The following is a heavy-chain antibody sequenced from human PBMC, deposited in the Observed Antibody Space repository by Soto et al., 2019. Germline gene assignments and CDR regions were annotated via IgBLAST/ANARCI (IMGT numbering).Heavy chain of an antibody. CDR3: ASGRGDGSGSYYPYYFDY. J-gene: IGHJ4*02. CDR2: IYYSGNT. D-gene: IGHD3-10*01. Sequence: PSETLSLTCTVSGGSFSSYYWSWIRRPPGKGLEWIGYIYYSGNTKYNPSLKSRVTISVDTSKNQFSLKLSSVTAADTAVYYCASGRGDGSGSYYPYYFDYWGQGTLVTVPQ. V-gene: IGHV4-59*12. CDR1: GGSFSSYY.